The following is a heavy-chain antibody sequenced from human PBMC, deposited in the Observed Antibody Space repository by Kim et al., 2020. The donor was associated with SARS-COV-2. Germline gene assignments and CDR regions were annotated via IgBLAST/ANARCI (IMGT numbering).Heavy chain of an antibody. CDR3: ARGRRDCSGGSCPRRATDY. CDR2: IKQDGSEK. Sequence: GGSLRLSCAASGFTFSSYWMSWVRQAPGKGLEWVANIKQDGSEKYYVDSVKGRFTISRDNAKNSLYLQMNSLRAEDTAVYYCARGRRDCSGGSCPRRATDYWGQGTLVTVSS. CDR1: GFTFSSYW. V-gene: IGHV3-7*01. D-gene: IGHD2-15*01. J-gene: IGHJ4*02.